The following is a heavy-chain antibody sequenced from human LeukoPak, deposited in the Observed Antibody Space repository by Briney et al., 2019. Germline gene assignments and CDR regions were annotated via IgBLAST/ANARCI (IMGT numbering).Heavy chain of an antibody. CDR2: IYYSGST. CDR3: AREGSSDDNWFDP. V-gene: IGHV4-31*03. J-gene: IGHJ5*02. D-gene: IGHD2-2*01. Sequence: PSQTLSLTCTVSGGSISSGGYYWSWIRRHPGKGLEWIGYIYYSGSTYYNPSLKSRVTISVDTSKNQFSLKLSSVTAADTAVYYCAREGSSDDNWFDPWGQGTLVTVSS. CDR1: GGSISSGGYY.